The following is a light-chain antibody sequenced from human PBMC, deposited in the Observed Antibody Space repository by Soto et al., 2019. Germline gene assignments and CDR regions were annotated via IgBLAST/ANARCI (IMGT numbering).Light chain of an antibody. CDR3: SSYKSSSTPLV. J-gene: IGLJ1*01. CDR1: SSDVGGYKY. CDR2: EVS. Sequence: QSALTQPASVSGSPGQSITISCTGTSSDVGGYKYVSWYQQHPGKAPKLMIYEVSNRPSGVSNRFSGSKSGNTASLTISGLQAEDEADYYCSSYKSSSTPLVFGTGTKLTVL. V-gene: IGLV2-14*01.